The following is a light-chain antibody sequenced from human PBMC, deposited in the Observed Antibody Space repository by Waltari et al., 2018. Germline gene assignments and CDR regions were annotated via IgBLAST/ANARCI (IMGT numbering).Light chain of an antibody. Sequence: SYVLTQPPSVSVAPGKTARITCGGNNLGSKSVHWYQQKPGQAPVLVIYYDSDRPSGIPERFSGSNSGNTATLTISRVEAGDEADYYCQVWDSSSDQPVVFGGGTKLTVL. CDR3: QVWDSSSDQPVV. V-gene: IGLV3-21*04. CDR2: YDS. CDR1: NLGSKS. J-gene: IGLJ2*01.